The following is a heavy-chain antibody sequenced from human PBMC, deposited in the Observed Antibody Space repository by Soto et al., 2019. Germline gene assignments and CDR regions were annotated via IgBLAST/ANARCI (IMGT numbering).Heavy chain of an antibody. Sequence: QVQLVESGGGVVQPGRSLRLSCAASGFTFSSYAMHWVRQAPGKGLEWVAVISYDGSNKYYADSVKGRFTISRDNSKNTLYLQMNSLRAEDTAVYYCARVPSSSGRAHFDYWGQGNLVTVS. CDR1: GFTFSSYA. J-gene: IGHJ4*02. CDR3: ARVPSSSGRAHFDY. D-gene: IGHD2-15*01. CDR2: ISYDGSNK. V-gene: IGHV3-30-3*01.